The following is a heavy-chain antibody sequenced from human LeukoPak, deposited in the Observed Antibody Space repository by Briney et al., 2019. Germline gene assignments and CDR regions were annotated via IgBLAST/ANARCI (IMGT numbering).Heavy chain of an antibody. CDR2: IYSDGST. D-gene: IGHD3-3*01. J-gene: IGHJ6*02. CDR3: AKDAYYDSSLSYGMDV. V-gene: IGHV3-53*01. CDR1: GFTVSSNY. Sequence: SGGSLRLSCAASGFTVSSNYMSWVRQAPGKGLEWVSVIYSDGSTYYADSVKGRFTISRDNSKNTLYLQMNSLRAEDTAVYYCAKDAYYDSSLSYGMDVWGQGTTVTVSS.